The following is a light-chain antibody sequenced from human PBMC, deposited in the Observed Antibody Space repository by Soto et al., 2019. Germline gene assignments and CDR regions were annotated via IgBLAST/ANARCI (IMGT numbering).Light chain of an antibody. CDR2: ETS. V-gene: IGLV2-14*02. J-gene: IGLJ1*01. Sequence: QSVLTQPASVSGSPGQSVTISCTGTSSDFGSYKFVSWYQHHPGKVPKVIIYETSKRPSGVSDRFSGSKSGNTASLTISGLQAEDEADYYCSSKRDSSTLFVFGTGTKVTVL. CDR3: SSKRDSSTLFV. CDR1: SSDFGSYKF.